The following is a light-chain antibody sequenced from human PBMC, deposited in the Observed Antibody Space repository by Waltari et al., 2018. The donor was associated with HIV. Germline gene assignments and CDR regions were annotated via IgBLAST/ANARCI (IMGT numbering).Light chain of an antibody. CDR1: DSIGNN. CDR3: HQHNYSPRS. J-gene: IGKJ1*01. CDR2: VAS. Sequence: VMTQSPATLSVSPGGSATISCRTSDSIGNNLIWYQQRPGQAPRVLIYVASTRAPGIPGRITGSVSGTEFTLTINNLQPEDTAVYYCHQHNYSPRSFGQGTRVDLK. V-gene: IGKV3-15*01.